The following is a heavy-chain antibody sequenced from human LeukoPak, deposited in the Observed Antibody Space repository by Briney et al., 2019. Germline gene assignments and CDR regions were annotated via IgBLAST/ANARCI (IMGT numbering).Heavy chain of an antibody. Sequence: SETLSLTCAVYSGSFSGYYWSWIRQPPGKGLEWIGEINHSGSTNYNPSLKSRVTISVDTSKNQFSLKLSSVTAADTAVYYCARHQNSGSYYDFDYWGQGTLVTVSS. CDR3: ARHQNSGSYYDFDY. J-gene: IGHJ4*02. V-gene: IGHV4-34*01. CDR2: INHSGST. CDR1: SGSFSGYY. D-gene: IGHD1-26*01.